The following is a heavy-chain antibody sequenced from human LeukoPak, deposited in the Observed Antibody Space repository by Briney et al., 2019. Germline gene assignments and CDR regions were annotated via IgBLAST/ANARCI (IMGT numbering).Heavy chain of an antibody. CDR2: FYSGGST. J-gene: IGHJ1*01. Sequence: QLRGSLRLSCAASGFTVSDNYMSWVSQAPGKGLEWVSVFYSGGSTRYTDSVKGRFTISRDNSKNTLYLQLNSLRAEDTAVYFCASSSWSSEYFHYWGQGPLVTVSS. CDR3: ASSSWSSEYFHY. V-gene: IGHV3-66*01. CDR1: GFTVSDNY. D-gene: IGHD6-13*01.